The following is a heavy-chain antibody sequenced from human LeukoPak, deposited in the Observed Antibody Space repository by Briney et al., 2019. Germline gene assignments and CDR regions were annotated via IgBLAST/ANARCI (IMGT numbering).Heavy chain of an antibody. V-gene: IGHV3-66*02. CDR3: AMLTYYYDSSGYY. Sequence: GGSLRLSCAASGFTVSSNYMSWVRQAPGKGLEWVSVIYSGGSTYYADSVKGRFTISRDNSKNTVYLQMNSLRAEDTAVYYCAMLTYYYDSSGYYWGQGTLVTVPS. CDR1: GFTVSSNY. J-gene: IGHJ4*02. D-gene: IGHD3-22*01. CDR2: IYSGGST.